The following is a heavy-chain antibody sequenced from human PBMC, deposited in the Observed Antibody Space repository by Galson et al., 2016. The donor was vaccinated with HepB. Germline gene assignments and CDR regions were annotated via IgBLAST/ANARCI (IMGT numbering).Heavy chain of an antibody. CDR2: INGGIGNT. D-gene: IGHD2-15*01. J-gene: IGHJ5*02. V-gene: IGHV1-3*01. Sequence: SVKVSCRASGYTFTTYGMHWVRQAPGQRLEWMGWINGGIGNTEYSQKFQGRVSITRDKSASTAYMEVSSLTSEDTAVYYCARDCSRATFWPWGYNYFEAWGQGTPVTVSS. CDR3: ARDCSRATFWPWGYNYFEA. CDR1: GYTFTTYG.